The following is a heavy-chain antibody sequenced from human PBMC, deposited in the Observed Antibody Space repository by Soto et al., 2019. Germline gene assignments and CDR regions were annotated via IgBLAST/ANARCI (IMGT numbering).Heavy chain of an antibody. CDR3: ARQSGSYLSAWFDP. CDR2: IYYSGST. V-gene: IGHV4-30-4*01. J-gene: IGHJ5*02. Sequence: PSETLSLTCTVSGGSISSGDYYWSWIRQPPGKGLEWIGYIYYSGSTNYNPSLKSRVTISVDTSKNQFSLKLSSVTAADTAVYYCARQSGSYLSAWFDPWGQGTLVTVSS. CDR1: GGSISSGDYY. D-gene: IGHD1-26*01.